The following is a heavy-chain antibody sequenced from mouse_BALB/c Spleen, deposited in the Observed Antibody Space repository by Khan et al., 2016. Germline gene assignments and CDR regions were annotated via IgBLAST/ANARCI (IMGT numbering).Heavy chain of an antibody. Sequence: QIQLVQSGPELKKPGETVKISCKASGYTFTNYGMTWVKQAPGKGLKWMGWINTYTGEPTYADDFKGRFAFSLETSASTAYLQINNLKNEDTATXFWERGAYYRDGRLAYWGQGTLVTVSA. D-gene: IGHD2-14*01. CDR3: ERGAYYRDGRLAY. CDR2: INTYTGEP. V-gene: IGHV9-3-1*01. CDR1: GYTFTNYG. J-gene: IGHJ3*01.